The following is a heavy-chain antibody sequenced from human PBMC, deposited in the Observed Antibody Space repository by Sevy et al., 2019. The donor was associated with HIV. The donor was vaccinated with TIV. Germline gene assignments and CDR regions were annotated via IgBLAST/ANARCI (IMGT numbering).Heavy chain of an antibody. V-gene: IGHV3-33*01. CDR2: IWYDGSNK. CDR1: GFTFSSYG. Sequence: GGSLRLSCAASGFTFSSYGMHWVRQAPGKGLKWVAVIWYDGSNKYYADSVKGRFTISRDNSKNTLYLQMNSLRAEDTAVYYCARVRSSSWYDYYYYYYGMDVWGQGTTVTVSS. J-gene: IGHJ6*02. CDR3: ARVRSSSWYDYYYYYYGMDV. D-gene: IGHD6-13*01.